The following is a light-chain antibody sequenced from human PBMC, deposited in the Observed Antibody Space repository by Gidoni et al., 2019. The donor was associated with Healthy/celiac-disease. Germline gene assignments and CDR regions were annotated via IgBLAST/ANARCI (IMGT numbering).Light chain of an antibody. V-gene: IGLV2-14*01. Sequence: QSALTQPASVSGSPGQSITIYCTGTSSDVGGYNYVSWYQQHPGKATKLMIYDVRNRPSGVSNRFFGSKSGNTASLTIFWLQAEDEDDYYCSSYSSSSTLWVFGGGTKLTVL. CDR2: DVR. CDR3: SSYSSSSTLWV. CDR1: SSDVGGYNY. J-gene: IGLJ2*01.